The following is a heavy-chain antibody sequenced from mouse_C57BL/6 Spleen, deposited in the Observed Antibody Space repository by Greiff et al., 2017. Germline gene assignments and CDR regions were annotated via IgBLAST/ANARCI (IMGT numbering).Heavy chain of an antibody. CDR3: ARADYYGSSPWYFDV. D-gene: IGHD1-1*01. J-gene: IGHJ1*03. Sequence: QVQLQQSGAELVRPGTSVKVSCKASGYAFTNYLIEWVKQRPGQGLEWIGVINPGSGGTNYNEKFKGKATLTADKSSSIAYMQLSSLTSEDSAVYFCARADYYGSSPWYFDVWGTGTTVTVSS. CDR1: GYAFTNYL. V-gene: IGHV1-54*01. CDR2: INPGSGGT.